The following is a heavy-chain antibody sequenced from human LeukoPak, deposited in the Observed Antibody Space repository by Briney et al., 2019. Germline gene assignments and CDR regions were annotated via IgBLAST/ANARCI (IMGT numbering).Heavy chain of an antibody. Sequence: PGGSLRLSCAASGFTFSSYEMNWVRQAPGKGLEWVSYMSSRGSIIFYADSVKGRFTISRDNAKNSLYLQMDSLRVEDTAVYYSARGAAGGMYNWFDPWGQGTLVTVSS. CDR2: MSSRGSII. V-gene: IGHV3-48*03. CDR1: GFTFSSYE. CDR3: ARGAAGGMYNWFDP. J-gene: IGHJ5*02. D-gene: IGHD6-13*01.